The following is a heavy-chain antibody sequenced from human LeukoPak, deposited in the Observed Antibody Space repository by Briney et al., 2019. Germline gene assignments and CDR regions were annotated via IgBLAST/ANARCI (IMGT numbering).Heavy chain of an antibody. Sequence: PGRSLRLSYSASGFTFSSYAMHWVRQAPGKGLEWVAVISYDGSNKYYADSVKGRFTISRDNSKNTLYLQMNSLRAEDTAVYYCTKDPNGDYVGAFDFWGQGTMVTVSS. V-gene: IGHV3-30-3*01. CDR2: ISYDGSNK. CDR3: TKDPNGDYVGAFDF. D-gene: IGHD4-17*01. J-gene: IGHJ3*01. CDR1: GFTFSSYA.